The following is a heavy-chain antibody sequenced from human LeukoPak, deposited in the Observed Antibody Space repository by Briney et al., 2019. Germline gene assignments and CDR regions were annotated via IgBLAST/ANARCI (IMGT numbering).Heavy chain of an antibody. CDR3: ARVKASGYNRWNFDY. D-gene: IGHD5-18*01. J-gene: IGHJ4*02. CDR2: INSDGSST. CDR1: GFTFSSYW. Sequence: PRGSLRLSCAASGFTFSSYWMHWVRQAPGKGLVWVSRINSDGSSTSYADSVKGRFTISRDNAKNTLYLQMNSLRAEDTAVYYCARVKASGYNRWNFDYWGQGTLVTVSS. V-gene: IGHV3-74*01.